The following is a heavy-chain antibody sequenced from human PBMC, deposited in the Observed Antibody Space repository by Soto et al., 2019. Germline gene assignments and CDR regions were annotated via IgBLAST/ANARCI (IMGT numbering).Heavy chain of an antibody. CDR1: GSTFTSNG. CDR3: AREGDDCSSTSCFEVNWFDP. Sequence: QVQLVQSGAEVKKPGASVKVSSKASGSTFTSNGISWVRQAPEQGLEGRGGISAYNGNTNYAQKLQGRVTMTTDTSTSTAYMELRSLRSDDTAVYYCAREGDDCSSTSCFEVNWFDPWGQGTLVTVSS. J-gene: IGHJ5*02. V-gene: IGHV1-18*01. D-gene: IGHD2-2*01. CDR2: ISAYNGNT.